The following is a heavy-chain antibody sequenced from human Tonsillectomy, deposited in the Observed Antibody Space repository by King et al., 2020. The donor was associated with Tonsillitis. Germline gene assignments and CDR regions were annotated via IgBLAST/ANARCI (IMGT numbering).Heavy chain of an antibody. D-gene: IGHD3-22*01. V-gene: IGHV1-2*02. CDR3: ARDSYYDGSGYSDS. Sequence: QLVQSGAEVKKPGASVKVSCKASGYTFTDYYMHLVRQAPGQGLEWMGWINPNSGGTNYAQKFQGRVTMTRDTSISTAYMDLSRLRSDDTAVYYCARDSYYDGSGYSDSWGQGTLVTVSS. CDR2: INPNSGGT. CDR1: GYTFTDYY. J-gene: IGHJ4*02.